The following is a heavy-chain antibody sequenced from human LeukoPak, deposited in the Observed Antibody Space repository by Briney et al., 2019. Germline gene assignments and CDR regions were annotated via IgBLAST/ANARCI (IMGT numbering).Heavy chain of an antibody. CDR3: ASYIVVVTTHDAFDI. Sequence: SETLSFTCTVSGGSISSSSYYWGWIRQPPGKGLEWIGSIYYSGSTYYNPSPKSRVTISVDTSKNQFSLKLSSVTAADTAVYYCASYIVVVTTHDAFDIWGQGTMVTVSS. CDR2: IYYSGST. V-gene: IGHV4-39*01. D-gene: IGHD3-22*01. CDR1: GGSISSSSYY. J-gene: IGHJ3*02.